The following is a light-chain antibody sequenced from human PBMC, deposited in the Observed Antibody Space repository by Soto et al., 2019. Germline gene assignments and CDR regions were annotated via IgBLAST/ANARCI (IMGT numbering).Light chain of an antibody. CDR1: QTITTY. V-gene: IGKV3-11*01. J-gene: IGKJ5*01. CDR2: GAS. Sequence: EIVLTQSPATLSLSPGERATLPCRASQTITTYLAWYQQKPGQPPRLLIYGASNRASGIPARFSGSGSGTDFTLTISNLEPEDFAVYYCQQRSNWPANFGQGTRLEIK. CDR3: QQRSNWPAN.